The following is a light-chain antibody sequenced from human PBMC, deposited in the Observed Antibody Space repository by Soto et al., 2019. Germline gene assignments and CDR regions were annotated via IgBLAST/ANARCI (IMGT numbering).Light chain of an antibody. CDR1: QSISGN. CDR2: GAS. Sequence: EIVMTQSPATLPVSPGEGGTLSCRASQSISGNLAWYQQKPGQAPRLIIYGASTRATGIKDRFSGSGSGTEFTLTISSLESDEFAVYYCQKYENWHRTGGQWTKLDIK. CDR3: QKYENWHRT. J-gene: IGKJ1*01. V-gene: IGKV3-15*01.